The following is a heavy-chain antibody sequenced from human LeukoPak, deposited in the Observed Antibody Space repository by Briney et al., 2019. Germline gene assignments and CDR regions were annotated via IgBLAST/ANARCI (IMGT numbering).Heavy chain of an antibody. J-gene: IGHJ4*02. V-gene: IGHV3-7*04. CDR3: ARFWYGSGSYRVFDY. CDR1: GFTFSSFG. CDR2: IKQDGSEK. D-gene: IGHD3-10*01. Sequence: GGSLRLSCAASGFTFSSFGMHWVRQAPGKGLEWVANIKQDGSEKYYVDSVKGRFTISRDNTKNSLYLQMNSLRAEDTAVYYCARFWYGSGSYRVFDYWGQGTLVTVSS.